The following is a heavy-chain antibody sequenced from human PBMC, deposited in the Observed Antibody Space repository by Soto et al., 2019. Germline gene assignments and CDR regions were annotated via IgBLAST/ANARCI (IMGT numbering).Heavy chain of an antibody. CDR2: ISAYNGNK. J-gene: IGHJ5*02. V-gene: IGHV1-18*01. D-gene: IGHD6-13*01. Sequence: ASVKVSCKASGYTFTSYGISWVRQAPGQGLEWMGWISAYNGNKKYAQKLQGRVSMTTDTSTSTAYMELRSLRSDDTAVYYCARDLGQQLFDDWGQGTLVTVSS. CDR3: ARDLGQQLFDD. CDR1: GYTFTSYG.